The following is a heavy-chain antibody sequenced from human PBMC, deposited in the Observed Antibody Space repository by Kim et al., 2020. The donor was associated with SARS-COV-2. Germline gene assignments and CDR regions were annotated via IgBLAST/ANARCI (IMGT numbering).Heavy chain of an antibody. CDR3: ARRGLHYYYGMDV. Sequence: ASVKVSCKASGYTFTSYYMHWVRQAPGQGLEWMGIINPSGGSTSYAQKFQGRVTMSRDTSTSTVYLELSSLRSEDTAVYYCARRGLHYYYGMDVWGQGITVTVSS. CDR2: INPSGGST. CDR1: GYTFTSYY. V-gene: IGHV1-46*01. J-gene: IGHJ6*01.